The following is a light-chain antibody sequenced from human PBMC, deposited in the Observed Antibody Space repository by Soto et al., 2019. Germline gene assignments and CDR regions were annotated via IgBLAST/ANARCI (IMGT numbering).Light chain of an antibody. CDR1: SSNIGRNA. J-gene: IGLJ3*02. CDR3: AAWDDSLNAWA. CDR2: SSD. V-gene: IGLV1-44*01. Sequence: QSVRTQPPSASGTPGQRVTISCSGSSSNIGRNAVKWYRQLPGTAPKLLIGSSDQRPSGVPDRFSGSQSGTSASLAISGLQSEDEADYICAAWDDSLNAWAFGGGTKLTVL.